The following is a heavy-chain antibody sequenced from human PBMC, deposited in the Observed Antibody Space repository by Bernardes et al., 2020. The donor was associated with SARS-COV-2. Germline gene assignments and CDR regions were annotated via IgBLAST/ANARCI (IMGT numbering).Heavy chain of an antibody. D-gene: IGHD1-7*01. Sequence: GWSLSLSCAASEFTFSSYAMSWVRQAPGKGLEWVSSITSSSSYKYYADSVKGRFTISRDNAKNSLYLQMNSLRAEDTAVYFCARESDWNYVFDYWGQGTLVTVSS. CDR3: ARESDWNYVFDY. J-gene: IGHJ4*02. V-gene: IGHV3-21*01. CDR2: ITSSSSYK. CDR1: EFTFSSYA.